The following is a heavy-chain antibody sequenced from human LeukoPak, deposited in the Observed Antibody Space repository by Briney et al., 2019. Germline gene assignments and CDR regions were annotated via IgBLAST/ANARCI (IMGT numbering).Heavy chain of an antibody. CDR2: MNPNSGNT. J-gene: IGHJ5*02. CDR1: GYTFTSYD. V-gene: IGHV1-8*01. D-gene: IGHD3-10*01. CDR3: ARGKVGGSGIYYNEYNWFDP. Sequence: ASVKVSCKASGYTFTSYDINWVRQATGQGLEWMGWMNPNSGNTGYAQKFQGRVTMTRNTSISTAYMELSSLRSEDTAVYYCARGKVGGSGIYYNEYNWFDPWGQGTLVTVSS.